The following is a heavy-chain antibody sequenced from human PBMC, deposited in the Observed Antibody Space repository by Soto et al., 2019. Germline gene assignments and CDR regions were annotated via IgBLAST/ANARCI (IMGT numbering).Heavy chain of an antibody. V-gene: IGHV3-23*01. Sequence: GGSLRLSCAASGFPFSSYAMKWVSPATGKGLEWVSLIGESGTPTYYADSVKGRFTISRDNSGNTLFLEMYSLRAEDTAVYYCARYIPGVRYYGMDVWGQGTTVTVSS. J-gene: IGHJ6*02. CDR3: ARYIPGVRYYGMDV. CDR2: IGESGTPT. CDR1: GFPFSSYA. D-gene: IGHD2-2*01.